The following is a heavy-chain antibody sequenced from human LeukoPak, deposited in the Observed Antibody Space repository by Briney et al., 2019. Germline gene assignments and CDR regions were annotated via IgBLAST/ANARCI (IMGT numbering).Heavy chain of an antibody. CDR2: ISYDGSNK. D-gene: IGHD3-22*01. CDR1: GFTFSSYG. Sequence: GGTLRLSCAASGFTFSSYGMHWVRQAPGKGLEWVTVISYDGSNKYFADSVKGRFTISRDNSKNTLYLQMNSLRAEGTAVYYCAKDWYYYDSSGYYFDYWGQGTLVTVSS. J-gene: IGHJ4*02. V-gene: IGHV3-30*18. CDR3: AKDWYYYDSSGYYFDY.